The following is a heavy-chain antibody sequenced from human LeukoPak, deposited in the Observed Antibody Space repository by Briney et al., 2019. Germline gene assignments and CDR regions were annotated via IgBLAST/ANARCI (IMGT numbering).Heavy chain of an antibody. CDR1: GGSISGYY. V-gene: IGHV4-59*01. J-gene: IGHJ4*02. CDR3: ARDSSGWYRYFDY. Sequence: SETLSLTCTVSGGSISGYYWSWIRQPPGKGLEWIGYIYSSGSTNYNPSLKSRVTIPIDTSKNQFSLKLSSVTAADTAVYYCARDSSGWYRYFDYWGQGTLVTVSS. CDR2: IYSSGST. D-gene: IGHD6-19*01.